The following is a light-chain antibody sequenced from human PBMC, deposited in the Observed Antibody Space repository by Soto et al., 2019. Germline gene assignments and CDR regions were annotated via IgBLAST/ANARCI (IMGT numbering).Light chain of an antibody. CDR3: QQYGGSPLT. Sequence: EIVLTQSPGTLSLSPGERATLSCRASQSVSSDYLAWYQQKPGQAPRLLIYGATDRATGIPDRFSGSGSGTDFTLTISRVEPEDVAVYYCQQYGGSPLTFGGGTTVEIK. CDR2: GAT. V-gene: IGKV3-20*01. J-gene: IGKJ4*01. CDR1: QSVSSDY.